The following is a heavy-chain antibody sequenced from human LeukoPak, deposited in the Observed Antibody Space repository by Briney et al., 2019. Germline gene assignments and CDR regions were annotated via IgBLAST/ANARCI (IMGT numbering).Heavy chain of an antibody. CDR1: GFPFSSYE. D-gene: IGHD4-17*01. CDR3: ARDSVGDLLDY. J-gene: IGHJ4*02. V-gene: IGHV3-48*03. Sequence: GGSLRLSCAGSGFPFSSYEMNWLRQAPGKGLEWVSHIDSSGITIYYGDSVEGRFTISRDNAKNSIYLQMDSLRVEDTAIYYCARDSVGDLLDYWGQGTPVTVSS. CDR2: IDSSGITI.